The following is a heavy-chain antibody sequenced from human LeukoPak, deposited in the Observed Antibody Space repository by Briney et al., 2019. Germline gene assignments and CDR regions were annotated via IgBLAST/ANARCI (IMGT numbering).Heavy chain of an antibody. CDR2: IIPIFGTA. J-gene: IGHJ5*02. CDR3: ARVKTAAAVTYSWFDP. CDR1: GGTFSSYA. Sequence: SVKVSCKASGGTFSSYAISWVRQAPGQGLEWMGGIIPIFGTANYAQKFQGRVTITADESTSTAYMELSSLRSEDSAVYYCARVKTAAAVTYSWFDPWGQXTLVTVSS. V-gene: IGHV1-69*13. D-gene: IGHD6-13*01.